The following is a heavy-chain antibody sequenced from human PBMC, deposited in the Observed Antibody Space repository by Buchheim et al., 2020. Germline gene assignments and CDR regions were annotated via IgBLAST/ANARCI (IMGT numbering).Heavy chain of an antibody. D-gene: IGHD5-24*01. CDR3: ASERWLQFASSFDY. V-gene: IGHV1-69*06. Sequence: QVQLVESGGGLVKPGGSLRLSCAASGFSFSDYYISWVRQAPGQGLEWMGGIIPIFGTANYAQKFQGRVTITADKSTSTAYMELSSLRSEDTAVYYCASERWLQFASSFDYWGQGTL. CDR1: GFSFSDYY. CDR2: IIPIFGTA. J-gene: IGHJ4*02.